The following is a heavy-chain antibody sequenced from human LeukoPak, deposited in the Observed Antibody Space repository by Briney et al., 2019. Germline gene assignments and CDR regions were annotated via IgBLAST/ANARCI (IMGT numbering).Heavy chain of an antibody. CDR2: ISYDGSNK. D-gene: IGHD3-22*01. Sequence: GGSLRLSCAASGFTFSSYGMHWVRQAPGKVLEWVAVISYDGSNKYYADSVKGRFTISRDNSKNTLYLQMNILRVEDTAVYYCARGSHYDSGGYYYPNCFDPWGQGTLVTVSS. CDR3: ARGSHYDSGGYYYPNCFDP. CDR1: GFTFSSYG. J-gene: IGHJ5*02. V-gene: IGHV3-30*03.